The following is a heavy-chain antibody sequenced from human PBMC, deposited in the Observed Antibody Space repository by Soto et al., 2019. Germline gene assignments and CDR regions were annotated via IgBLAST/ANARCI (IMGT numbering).Heavy chain of an antibody. D-gene: IGHD2-2*01. CDR1: GYTFTSYG. CDR3: ARHYCSSTSCFVRRAFDI. CDR2: ISAYNGNT. V-gene: IGHV1-18*01. Sequence: QVQLVQSGAEVKKPGASVKVSCKASGYTFTSYGISWVRQAPGQGLEWMGWISAYNGNTNYAQKLQGRVTMTTDTSTSTAYMELRSRRSDDTAVYYCARHYCSSTSCFVRRAFDIWGQGTMVTVSS. J-gene: IGHJ3*02.